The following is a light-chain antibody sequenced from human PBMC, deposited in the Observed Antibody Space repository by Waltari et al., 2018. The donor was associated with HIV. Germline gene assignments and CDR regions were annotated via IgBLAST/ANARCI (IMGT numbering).Light chain of an antibody. CDR2: AAS. CDR1: HNIDTS. J-gene: IGKJ1*01. Sequence: DIQMTQSPPSLSKSVGDTVTISCRASHNIDTSLNWYQQNPGKAPHLLISAASTLQSAVPSRFSGVGSWTHFTLTITSRQREDFAIYYCQQSYTTPPTFGQGTRVE. CDR3: QQSYTTPPT. V-gene: IGKV1-39*01.